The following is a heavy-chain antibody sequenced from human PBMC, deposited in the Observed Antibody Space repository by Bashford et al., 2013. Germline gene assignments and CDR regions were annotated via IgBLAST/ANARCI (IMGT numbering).Heavy chain of an antibody. CDR2: IYWNDER. V-gene: IGHV2-5*01. J-gene: IGHJ4*02. Sequence: SGPTLVKPTQTLTLTCTFSGFSVTTAGVGVGWVRQPPGGALEWLANIYWNDERRYSRSLRNRLSISKDTSRNEVVLTVTNVDPVDTATLFLLTACFTLIAVAIYFDSWGQGTLVTVSS. CDR1: GFSVTTAGVG. D-gene: IGHD6-19*01. CDR3: LTACFTLIAVAIYFDS.